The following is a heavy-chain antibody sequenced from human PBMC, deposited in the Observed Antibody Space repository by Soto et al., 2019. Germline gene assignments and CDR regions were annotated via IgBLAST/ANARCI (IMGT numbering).Heavy chain of an antibody. CDR3: ARGHGEIIGAMDV. CDR1: GYRFETYA. D-gene: IGHD3-16*02. J-gene: IGHJ6*02. CDR2: ISAYNIDT. V-gene: IGHV1-18*01. Sequence: QVQLVQSGAEVKKPGASVKVSFKSSGYRFETYAMSWVRQAPGQWLEWMGWISAYNIDTYYAQKFQYRVTMTTDTSTGTAYMELRSLTSDDTAVYYCARGHGEIIGAMDVGGHGTTVNLSS.